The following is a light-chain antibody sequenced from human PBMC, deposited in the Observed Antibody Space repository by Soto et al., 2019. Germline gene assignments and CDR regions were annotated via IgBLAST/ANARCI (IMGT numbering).Light chain of an antibody. CDR3: QSYDSSLSGHV. CDR2: GNS. V-gene: IGLV1-40*01. Sequence: QSVLTQPPSVSGAPGQRVTISCTGSSSNIGAGYDVHWYQQLPGTAPKLLIYGNSNRPSGVPDRFSGYKSGTSASLDITGLQAEDEADYYCQSYDSSLSGHVFGNGTKVTVL. J-gene: IGLJ1*01. CDR1: SSNIGAGYD.